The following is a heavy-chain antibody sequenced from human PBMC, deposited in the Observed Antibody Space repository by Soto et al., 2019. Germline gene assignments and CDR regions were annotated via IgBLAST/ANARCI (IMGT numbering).Heavy chain of an antibody. D-gene: IGHD1-26*01. J-gene: IGHJ4*02. CDR3: ARYSGKYQGPIDY. CDR2: ISYDGSNK. Sequence: QVQLVESGGGVVQPGRSLRLSCAASGFTFSHYGIHWVRQAAGKGLEWLAVISYDGSNKHYADSVKGRFTVSRDNSKNTLYLQVNSLRAEDTAVYFCARYSGKYQGPIDYWGQGTLVTVSS. CDR1: GFTFSHYG. V-gene: IGHV3-30*03.